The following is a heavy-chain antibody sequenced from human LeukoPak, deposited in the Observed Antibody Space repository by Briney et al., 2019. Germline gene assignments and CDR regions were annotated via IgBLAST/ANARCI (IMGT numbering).Heavy chain of an antibody. V-gene: IGHV3-48*01. Sequence: GGSLRLSCAASGFTFSSYSMNWVRQAPGKGLEWVSYISSSSSTIYYADSVKGRFTISRNNAKNPLYLQMTSLRPGATAVYSGARGYGGNSGYFQHWGQGTLVTVSS. D-gene: IGHD4-23*01. CDR1: GFTFSSYS. CDR2: ISSSSSTI. J-gene: IGHJ1*01. CDR3: ARGYGGNSGYFQH.